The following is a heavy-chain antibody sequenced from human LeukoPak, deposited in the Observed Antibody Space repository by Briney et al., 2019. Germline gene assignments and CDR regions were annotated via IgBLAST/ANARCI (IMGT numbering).Heavy chain of an antibody. CDR1: GGSISSSSYY. D-gene: IGHD2-2*01. J-gene: IGHJ4*02. V-gene: IGHV4-39*01. Sequence: SETLSLSCTVSGGSISSSSYYWGWIRQPPGKGLEWIGSIYYSGSTYYNPSLKSRVTISVDTSKNQFSLRLTSVTAADTAVYYCARFGVYCSSRSCPKLYYFDYWGQGTLVTVSS. CDR3: ARFGVYCSSRSCPKLYYFDY. CDR2: IYYSGST.